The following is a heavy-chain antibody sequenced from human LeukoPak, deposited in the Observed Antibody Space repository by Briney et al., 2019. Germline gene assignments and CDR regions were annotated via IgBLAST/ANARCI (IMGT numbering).Heavy chain of an antibody. Sequence: GGSLRLSCAASGFTFSSYGMHWVRQAPGKGLEWVAFIRYDGSNKYYADSVKGRFTISRDNSKNTLYLQMNSLRAEDTAVYYCAKRDTSGWPPVGLGYWGQGTLATVSS. V-gene: IGHV3-30*02. CDR2: IRYDGSNK. CDR1: GFTFSSYG. CDR3: AKRDTSGWPPVGLGY. J-gene: IGHJ4*02. D-gene: IGHD6-19*01.